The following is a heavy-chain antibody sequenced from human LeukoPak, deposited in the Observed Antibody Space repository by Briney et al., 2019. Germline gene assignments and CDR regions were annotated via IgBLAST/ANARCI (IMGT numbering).Heavy chain of an antibody. CDR1: GGTFSSYA. Sequence: ASVKVSCKASGGTFSSYAISWVRQAPGQGLEWMGGIIPIFGTANYAQKFQGRVTITADESTSTAYMELSSLRSEDTAVYYCARGPLGYCSGGSCYQGYYYGMDVWGKGTTVTVSS. CDR3: ARGPLGYCSGGSCYQGYYYGMDV. D-gene: IGHD2-15*01. J-gene: IGHJ6*04. V-gene: IGHV1-69*01. CDR2: IIPIFGTA.